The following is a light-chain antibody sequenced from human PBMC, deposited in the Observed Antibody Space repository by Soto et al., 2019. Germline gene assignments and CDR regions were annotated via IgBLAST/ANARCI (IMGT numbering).Light chain of an antibody. CDR2: DNN. CDR3: ATWDSSLSGWV. V-gene: IGLV1-51*01. CDR1: SSNIENNY. J-gene: IGLJ3*02. Sequence: QPVLTQPPSVSAAPGQEVTISCSGSSSNIENNYVSWYQHLPGTAPKLLIYDNNKRPSGIPDRFSGSKSGTSATLGITGLQTGDEADFYCATWDSSLSGWVFGGGTKLTVL.